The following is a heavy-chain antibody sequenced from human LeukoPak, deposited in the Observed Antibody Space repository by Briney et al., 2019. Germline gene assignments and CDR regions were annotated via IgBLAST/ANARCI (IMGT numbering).Heavy chain of an antibody. Sequence: GASVKVPCKASGYTLTSYGISWVRQAPGQGLEWMGWISAYNGNTNYAQKLQGRVTMTTDTSTSTAYMELRSLRSDDTAVYYCARDLGRGIAAAGIDYWGQGTLVTVSS. J-gene: IGHJ4*02. CDR1: GYTLTSYG. CDR3: ARDLGRGIAAAGIDY. D-gene: IGHD6-13*01. CDR2: ISAYNGNT. V-gene: IGHV1-18*01.